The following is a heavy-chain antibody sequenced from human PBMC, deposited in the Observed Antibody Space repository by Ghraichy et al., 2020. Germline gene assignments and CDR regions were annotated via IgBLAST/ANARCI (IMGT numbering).Heavy chain of an antibody. CDR3: ARGDDYADFDY. D-gene: IGHD4-17*01. Sequence: SETLSLTCTVSGGSISSYYWSWIRQPPGKGLEWIGYIYYSGSTNYNPSLKSRVTISVDTSKNQFSLKLSSVTAADTAVYYCARGDDYADFDYWGQGTLVTVSS. J-gene: IGHJ4*02. CDR1: GGSISSYY. CDR2: IYYSGST. V-gene: IGHV4-59*01.